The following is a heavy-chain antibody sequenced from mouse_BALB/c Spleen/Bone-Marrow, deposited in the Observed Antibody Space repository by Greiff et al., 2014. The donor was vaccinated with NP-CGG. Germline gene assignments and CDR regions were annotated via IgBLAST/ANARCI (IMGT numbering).Heavy chain of an antibody. Sequence: QVQLKESGAELLKPGTSVKLSCTASGYTFTRYCMHWVKQRLGQGLEWIGEFNPSNGHTNYNGKFKNKATVTVDKSSSTAYMQLSSLTSEDSAVYYCARMITTRGFDYWGQGTTLTVSS. D-gene: IGHD2-4*01. V-gene: IGHV1S81*02. J-gene: IGHJ2*01. CDR1: GYTFTRYC. CDR2: FNPSNGHT. CDR3: ARMITTRGFDY.